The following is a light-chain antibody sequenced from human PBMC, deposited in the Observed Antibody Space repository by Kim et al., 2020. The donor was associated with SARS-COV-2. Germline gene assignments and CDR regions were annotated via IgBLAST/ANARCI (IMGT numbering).Light chain of an antibody. CDR3: QQYDSSRWT. CDR2: GAS. J-gene: IGKJ1*01. CDR1: QSVSSSY. Sequence: EIVLTQSPGTLSLSPGERATLSCRASQSVSSSYLAWYQQKPGQAPRLLIYGASSRATGIPDRFSGSGSGTDFTLTISRLEPEDFVVYYCQQYDSSRWTFDQGTKVDIK. V-gene: IGKV3-20*01.